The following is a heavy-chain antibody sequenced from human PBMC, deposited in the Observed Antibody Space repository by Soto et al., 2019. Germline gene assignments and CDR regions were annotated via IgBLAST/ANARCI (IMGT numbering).Heavy chain of an antibody. V-gene: IGHV3-21*01. CDR3: ARTLPYTTGPFDY. CDR2: ISSSSNYI. D-gene: IGHD1-1*01. J-gene: IGHJ4*02. CDR1: GFTFSTYS. Sequence: EVQLVESGGGLVKPGGSLRLSCAASGFTFSTYSMNWVRQAPGKGLEWVSSISSSSNYIYYADSMKGRFTISRDNAKISLYLQMNSLRDEDKAVYYCARTLPYTTGPFDYWGKGTLVTVSS.